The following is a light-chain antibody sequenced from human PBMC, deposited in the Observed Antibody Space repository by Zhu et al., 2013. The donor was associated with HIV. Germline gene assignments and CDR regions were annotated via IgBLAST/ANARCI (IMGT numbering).Light chain of an antibody. CDR1: QSVSSN. Sequence: EIVMTQSPATLSVSPGERATLSCRASQSVSSNLAWYQQKPGQAPRLLLYGSSNRAPGIPDRFSGSGSGTDFTLTITGLEPEDIGMYFCQRFGSSVTWTFGQGTNLEIK. CDR3: QRFGSSVTWT. CDR2: GSS. V-gene: IGKV3-20*01. J-gene: IGKJ1*01.